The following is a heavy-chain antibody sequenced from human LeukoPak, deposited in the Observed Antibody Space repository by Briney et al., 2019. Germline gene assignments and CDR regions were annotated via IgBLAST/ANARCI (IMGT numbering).Heavy chain of an antibody. Sequence: GALRLSCAASGFTFSNYAMHWVRQAPGKGLEWVAVIFFDGSMKYYADSVKGRFTISRDNSRNTLYLQMNSLRAEDTAVYYCARSGLSRFGFWGQGTLVTVSS. D-gene: IGHD2/OR15-2a*01. CDR1: GFTFSNYA. CDR2: IFFDGSMK. CDR3: ARSGLSRFGF. J-gene: IGHJ4*02. V-gene: IGHV3-30*04.